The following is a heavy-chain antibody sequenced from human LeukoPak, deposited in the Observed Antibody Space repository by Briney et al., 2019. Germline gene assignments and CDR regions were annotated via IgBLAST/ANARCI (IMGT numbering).Heavy chain of an antibody. CDR2: IYSGGST. V-gene: IGHV3-53*01. J-gene: IGHJ6*03. D-gene: IGHD3-16*01. CDR1: GFTVSSNY. CDR3: ARHYVPHNSRRYYYYMDV. Sequence: PGGSLRLSCAASGFTVSSNYMSWVRQAPGKGLEWVSVIYSGGSTYYADSVKGRFTISRDNSKNTLYLQMNSLRAEDTAVYYCARHYVPHNSRRYYYYMDVWGKGTTVTISS.